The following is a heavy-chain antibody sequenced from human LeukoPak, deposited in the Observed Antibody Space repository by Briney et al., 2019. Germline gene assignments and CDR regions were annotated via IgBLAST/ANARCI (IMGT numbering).Heavy chain of an antibody. V-gene: IGHV3-48*03. CDR3: ARVGTVTTYYFDY. Sequence: GGSLRLSCAASGFTFSSYEMNWVRQAPGEGLEWVSYISSSGSTIYYADSVKGRFTISRDNAKNSLYLQMNSLRAEDTAVYYCARVGTVTTYYFDYWGQGTLVTASS. D-gene: IGHD4-17*01. CDR2: ISSSGSTI. J-gene: IGHJ4*02. CDR1: GFTFSSYE.